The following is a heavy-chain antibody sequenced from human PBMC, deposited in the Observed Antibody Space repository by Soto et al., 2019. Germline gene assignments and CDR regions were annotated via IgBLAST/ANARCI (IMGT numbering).Heavy chain of an antibody. J-gene: IGHJ1*01. CDR3: VSPATHGRKCYFQL. CDR2: ISSSTAYI. Sequence: MSWLRQTSGKGLEWVSSISSSTAYIYYADSVRGRFTISRDNDKKSVELQMNSLRVEDTAVYYCVSPATHGRKCYFQLWGHGLLLTLYS. V-gene: IGHV3-21*01.